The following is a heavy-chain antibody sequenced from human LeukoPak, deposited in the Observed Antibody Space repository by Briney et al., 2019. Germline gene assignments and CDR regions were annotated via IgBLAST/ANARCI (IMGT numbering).Heavy chain of an antibody. J-gene: IGHJ4*02. V-gene: IGHV3-49*04. Sequence: GGSLRLSCTTSGFTFGDYAMTWVRQAPGKGPEWVGFIRSEVYGGTPEYAASVKGRFTISRDDSKGIAYLQMNSLRPEDTAMYYCTRDQTPYYWGQGTLVTVSS. CDR3: TRDQTPYY. CDR1: GFTFGDYA. CDR2: IRSEVYGGTP.